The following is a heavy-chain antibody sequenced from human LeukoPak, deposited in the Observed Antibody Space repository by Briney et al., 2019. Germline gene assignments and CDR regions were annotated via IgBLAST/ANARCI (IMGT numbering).Heavy chain of an antibody. CDR3: ARDRGYSYGTPYDY. Sequence: SETLSLTCAVYGGSFSGYYWSWIRQPPGKGLEWIGEINHSGSTNYNPSLKSRVTISVDTSKNQFSLKLSSVTAADTAVYYCARDRGYSYGTPYDYWGQGTLVTVSS. J-gene: IGHJ4*02. D-gene: IGHD5-18*01. V-gene: IGHV4-34*01. CDR2: INHSGST. CDR1: GGSFSGYY.